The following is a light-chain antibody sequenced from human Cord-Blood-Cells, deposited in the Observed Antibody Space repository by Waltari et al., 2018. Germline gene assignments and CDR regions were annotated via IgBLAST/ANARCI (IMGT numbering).Light chain of an antibody. CDR1: LSAVGGYNY. J-gene: IGLJ1*01. CDR2: EVS. V-gene: IGLV2-14*01. CDR3: SSYTSSSTYV. Sequence: QSALPQSASVPGSPGQSITISCTGTLSAVGGYNYVLCSQQHPGKAPQLKIYEVSNRPSGVSNRFSGSKSGNTASLTISGLQAEDEADYYSSSYTSSSTYVFGTGTKVTVL.